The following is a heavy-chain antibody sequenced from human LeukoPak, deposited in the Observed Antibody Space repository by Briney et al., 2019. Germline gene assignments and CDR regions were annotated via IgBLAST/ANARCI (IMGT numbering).Heavy chain of an antibody. D-gene: IGHD6-6*01. J-gene: IGHJ5*02. CDR1: GYTFTIYY. V-gene: IGHV1-46*01. CDR3: ARGGLIAARPDPFDP. CDR2: INPSGGST. Sequence: GASVKVSCKASGYTFTIYYMHWVRQAPGQGLEWMGIINPSGGSTSYAQKFQGRVTMTRDTSTSTVYMELSSLRSEDTAVYYCARGGLIAARPDPFDPWGQGTLVTVSS.